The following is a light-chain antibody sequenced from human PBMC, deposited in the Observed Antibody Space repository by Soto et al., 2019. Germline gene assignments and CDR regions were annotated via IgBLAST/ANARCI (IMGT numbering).Light chain of an antibody. CDR3: QQRSNWPRIT. CDR2: GAS. Sequence: EIVMTQSPATLSVSPGERATLSCRASQSVSSYLAWYQQKPGQAPRLLIYGASTRATDIPARFSGSGSGTDFTLTISSLEPEDFAVYYCQQRSNWPRITFGQGTRLEN. V-gene: IGKV3-11*01. J-gene: IGKJ5*01. CDR1: QSVSSY.